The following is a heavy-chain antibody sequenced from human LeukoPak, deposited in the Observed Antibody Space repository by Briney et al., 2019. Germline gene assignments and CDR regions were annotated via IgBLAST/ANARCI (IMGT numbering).Heavy chain of an antibody. CDR2: IYYSGST. D-gene: IGHD5-24*01. J-gene: IGHJ5*02. Sequence: SETLSLTCTVSGGSISGSSYYWGWIRQPPGKGLEWIGSIYYSGSTYYNPSLKSRVTISVDTSKNQFSLKLSSVSAADTAVYYCARRLVSRDGYNLGGEFDPWGQGTLVTVSS. V-gene: IGHV4-39*01. CDR1: GGSISGSSYY. CDR3: ARRLVSRDGYNLGGEFDP.